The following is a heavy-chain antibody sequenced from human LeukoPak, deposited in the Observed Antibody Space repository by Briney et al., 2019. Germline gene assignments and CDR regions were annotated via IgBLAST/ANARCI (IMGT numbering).Heavy chain of an antibody. V-gene: IGHV3-21*01. CDR1: GFTFSSYG. J-gene: IGHJ3*02. D-gene: IGHD2-21*02. CDR3: ASRVVTATFDAFDI. Sequence: GGSLRLSCAASGFTFSSYGMNWVRQAPGKGLEWVSSISSSSSYIYYADSVKGRFTISRDNAKNSLYLQMNSLRAEDTAVYYCASRVVTATFDAFDIWGQGTMVTVSS. CDR2: ISSSSSYI.